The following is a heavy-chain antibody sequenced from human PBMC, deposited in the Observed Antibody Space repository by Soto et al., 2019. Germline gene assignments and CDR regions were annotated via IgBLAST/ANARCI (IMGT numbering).Heavy chain of an antibody. V-gene: IGHV1-8*01. D-gene: IGHD1-1*01. Sequence: SVKVSCKAPVYPFTGYDIYLVRQATGQGLEWMGWMNPNTGNSAYAQKFHGRVTVTSDTSINTVHMELSSLGSEDTAVYYCARRAETNGWNGFGADKYYFDFWGQGTLVTVSS. CDR1: VYPFTGYD. J-gene: IGHJ4*02. CDR3: ARRAETNGWNGFGADKYYFDF. CDR2: MNPNTGNS.